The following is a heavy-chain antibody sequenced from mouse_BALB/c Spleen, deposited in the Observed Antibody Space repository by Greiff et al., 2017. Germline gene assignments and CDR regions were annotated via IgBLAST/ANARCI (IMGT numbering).Heavy chain of an antibody. D-gene: IGHD2-4*01. V-gene: IGHV1-37*01. CDR2: INPYNGDT. CDR3: GRSTMITTDAMDY. J-gene: IGHJ4*01. CDR1: GYTFTSYV. Sequence: EVQLQESGPELVKPGASVKMSCKASGYTFTSYVMNWVKQSHGKSLEWIGRINPYNGDTFYNQKFKGKATLTVDKSSSTAHMELLSLTSEDSAVYYCGRSTMITTDAMDYWGQGTSVTVSS.